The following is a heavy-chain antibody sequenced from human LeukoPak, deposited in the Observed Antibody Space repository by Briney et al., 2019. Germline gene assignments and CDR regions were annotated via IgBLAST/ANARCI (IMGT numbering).Heavy chain of an antibody. J-gene: IGHJ4*02. D-gene: IGHD1-26*01. CDR1: GFTFSSYA. CDR3: AKDWERSFDY. Sequence: GGSLRLSCAASGFTFSSYAMSWVRQAPGKGLEWVSTITGSGGNTYYAESVKGRFTISRDNAKNSLYLHMNSLRAEDTAVYYCAKDWERSFDYWGQGTLVTVSS. V-gene: IGHV3-23*01. CDR2: ITGSGGNT.